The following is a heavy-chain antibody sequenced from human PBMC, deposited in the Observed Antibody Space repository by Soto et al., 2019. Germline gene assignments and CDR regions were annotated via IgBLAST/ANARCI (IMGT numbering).Heavy chain of an antibody. V-gene: IGHV3-9*01. CDR2: ISWNSRTV. CDR3: AKDLTPGDDAFDV. CDR1: GFTFNNYA. D-gene: IGHD3-9*01. Sequence: EVQLVESGGRLVQPGASLRLSCAASGFTFNNYAMHWVRLAPGKGLEWVSGISWNSRTVGYADSLKGCFTISRDNAKNSLYLQMNNLRAKDTVLYYCAKDLTPGDDAFDVWRQGALVTVSS. J-gene: IGHJ3*01.